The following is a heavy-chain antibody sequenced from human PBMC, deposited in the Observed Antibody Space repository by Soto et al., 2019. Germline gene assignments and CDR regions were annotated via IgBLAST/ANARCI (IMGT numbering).Heavy chain of an antibody. D-gene: IGHD1-1*01. CDR3: ARNHWNDVAAFDI. V-gene: IGHV2-26*01. Sequence: QVTLKESGPVLVKPTETLTLTCTVSGFSLSNARMGVSWIRQPPGKALEWLAHIFSNDEKSYSTSLKSRLTISKDTSKSQVVLTMTNMDPVDTATYYCARNHWNDVAAFDILGQGTMVTVSS. CDR2: IFSNDEK. CDR1: GFSLSNARMG. J-gene: IGHJ3*02.